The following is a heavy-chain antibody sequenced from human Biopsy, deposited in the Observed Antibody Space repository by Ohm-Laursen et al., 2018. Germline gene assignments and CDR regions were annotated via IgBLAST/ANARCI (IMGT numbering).Heavy chain of an antibody. CDR1: GDSISSYY. CDR3: ARDRGYYTDRTVPGYFDL. V-gene: IGHV4-59*01. CDR2: VYYTGST. Sequence: SHTLSLTCIVSGDSISSYYWSWIRQPPGKGLQWIGYVYYTGSTDYNPSLQSRVTISDDTSKNHFSLRLRSVTPADTAIYYCARDRGYYTDRTVPGYFDLWGRGTLVTVSS. D-gene: IGHD3-22*01. J-gene: IGHJ2*01.